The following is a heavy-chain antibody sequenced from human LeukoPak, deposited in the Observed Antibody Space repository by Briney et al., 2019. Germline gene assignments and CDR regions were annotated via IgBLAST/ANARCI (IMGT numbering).Heavy chain of an antibody. CDR3: ARDGRPKMTTRHYGMDV. CDR1: EGTFISYA. V-gene: IGHV1-69*13. Sequence: GASVKVSCKASEGTFISYAISWVRQAPGQGLEWMGGIIPIFGTANYAQKFQGRVTITADESTSTAYMELSSLRSEDTAVYYCARDGRPKMTTRHYGMDVWGQGTTVTVSS. D-gene: IGHD5-24*01. CDR2: IIPIFGTA. J-gene: IGHJ6*02.